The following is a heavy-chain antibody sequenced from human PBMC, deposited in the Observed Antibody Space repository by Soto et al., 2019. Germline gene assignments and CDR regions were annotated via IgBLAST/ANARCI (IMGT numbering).Heavy chain of an antibody. CDR2: IYPGDSNI. CDR3: ARRGGGYGGYYYNYGLDV. J-gene: IGHJ6*02. Sequence: PRESLKISCKGSGYTFTDYWIGWVRQMPGKGLEWMGIIYPGDSNIRYSTSFQGQVTISVDKSISTAYLQWSSLMASDTAMYYCARRGGGYGGYYYNYGLDVWGQGTTVAVSS. CDR1: GYTFTDYW. V-gene: IGHV5-51*01. D-gene: IGHD5-12*01.